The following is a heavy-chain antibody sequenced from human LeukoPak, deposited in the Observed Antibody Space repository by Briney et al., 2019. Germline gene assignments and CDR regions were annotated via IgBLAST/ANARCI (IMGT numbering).Heavy chain of an antibody. CDR3: ARGLGWFGELSLNYLDY. D-gene: IGHD3-10*01. V-gene: IGHV1-2*06. J-gene: IGHJ4*02. CDR2: INPNSGGT. CDR1: GYTFTGYY. Sequence: ASVKVSCKASGYTFTGYYMHWVRQAPGQGLEWMGRINPNSGGTNYAQKFQGRVTMTRDTSISTAYMELSRLRSGDTAVYYCARGLGWFGELSLNYLDYWGQGTLVTVSS.